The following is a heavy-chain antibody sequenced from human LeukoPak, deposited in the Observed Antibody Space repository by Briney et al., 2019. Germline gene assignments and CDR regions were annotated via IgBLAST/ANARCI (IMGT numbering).Heavy chain of an antibody. D-gene: IGHD3-22*01. CDR1: GFTFNSYW. V-gene: IGHV3-74*01. J-gene: IGHJ3*02. Sequence: GGSLRLSCAASGFTFNSYWMHWVRQAPGKGLVWVSRINSDGSSTSYADSVKGRFTISRDNAKNTLYLQMNSLRAEDTAVYYCASYYYDSSGIQDAFDIWGQGTMVTVSS. CDR3: ASYYYDSSGIQDAFDI. CDR2: INSDGSST.